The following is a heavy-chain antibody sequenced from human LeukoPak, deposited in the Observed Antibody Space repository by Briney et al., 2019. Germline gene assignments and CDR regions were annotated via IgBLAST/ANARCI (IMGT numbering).Heavy chain of an antibody. Sequence: GGSLRLSCAASGFTFSTYEMNWVRQAPGKGLEWVSYISSSGSTIYYADSVKGRFTISRDNAKNSLYLQTNSLRAEDTAVYYCARAQSAAGTNFDYWGQGTLVTVSS. CDR3: ARAQSAAGTNFDY. CDR2: ISSSGSTI. D-gene: IGHD6-13*01. CDR1: GFTFSTYE. J-gene: IGHJ4*02. V-gene: IGHV3-48*03.